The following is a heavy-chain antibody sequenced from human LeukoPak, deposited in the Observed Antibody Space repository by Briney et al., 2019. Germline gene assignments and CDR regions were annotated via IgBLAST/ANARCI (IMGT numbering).Heavy chain of an antibody. CDR3: AREEFGTACFDS. CDR2: IYHSGST. J-gene: IGHJ4*02. V-gene: IGHV4-39*07. CDR1: TGSISSGSYY. Sequence: SETLSLTCTVSTGSISSGSYYWGWIRQPPGKGLEWVGSIYHSGSTFYNPSLKGLVTISVDTSKNQFYLKLTSMTAADTAVFFCAREEFGTACFDSWGQGTLVTVSS. D-gene: IGHD1-7*01.